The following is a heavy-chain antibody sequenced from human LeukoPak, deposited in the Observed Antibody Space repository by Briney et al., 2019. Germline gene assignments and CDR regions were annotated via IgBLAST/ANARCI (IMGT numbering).Heavy chain of an antibody. V-gene: IGHV1-69*04. CDR3: ASQLDVATDAFDI. CDR1: GGTFSSYA. D-gene: IGHD3/OR15-3a*01. J-gene: IGHJ3*02. CDR2: IIPILGIA. Sequence: GASVKVSCKASGGTFSSYAISWVRQAPGQGLEWMGRIIPILGIANYAQKFQGRVTITADKSTSTAYMELSSLRSEDTAVYYCASQLDVATDAFDIWGQGTMVTVSS.